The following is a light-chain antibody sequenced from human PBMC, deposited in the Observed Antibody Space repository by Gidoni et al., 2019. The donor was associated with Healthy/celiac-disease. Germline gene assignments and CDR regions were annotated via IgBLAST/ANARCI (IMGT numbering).Light chain of an antibody. CDR2: WAS. J-gene: IGKJ2*01. CDR3: QQYYSTAST. V-gene: IGKV4-1*01. CDR1: QNILYNSNNKNY. Sequence: DIVMTQSPASLAVSLGERATINCKSSQNILYNSNNKNYLAWYQQKPGQPPKLLIYWASTRESGVPDRFSGSGSGTDFTLTISSLQAEDVAVYYCQQYYSTASTFGQGTKLEIK.